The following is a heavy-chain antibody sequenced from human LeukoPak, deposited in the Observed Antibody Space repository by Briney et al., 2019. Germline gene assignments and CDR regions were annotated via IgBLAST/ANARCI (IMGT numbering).Heavy chain of an antibody. V-gene: IGHV4-39*07. CDR2: MYYSGST. CDR3: ATEALTPVGTRPRDYFDY. Sequence: PSETLSLTCTVSGGSISSSSYYWGWIRQPPGKGLEWIGSMYYSGSTFYNPSLKSRVTISIDTSKNQFSLKLSSVTAADTAVYYCATEALTPVGTRPRDYFDYWGQGTLVTVSS. CDR1: GGSISSSSYY. J-gene: IGHJ4*02. D-gene: IGHD4-23*01.